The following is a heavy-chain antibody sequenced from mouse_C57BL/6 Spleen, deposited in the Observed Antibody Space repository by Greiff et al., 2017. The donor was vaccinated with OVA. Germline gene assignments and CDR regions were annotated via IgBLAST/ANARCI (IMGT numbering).Heavy chain of an antibody. Sequence: QVQLQQSGAELVKPGASVKLSCKASGYTFTEYTIHWVKQRSGQGLEWIGWFYPGSGSIKYNEKFKDKATLTADKSSSPVYMELSRLTSEDSAVYFCARHEVYYDYDEGYFDVWGTGTTVTVSS. V-gene: IGHV1-62-2*01. CDR3: ARHEVYYDYDEGYFDV. CDR2: FYPGSGSI. CDR1: GYTFTEYT. J-gene: IGHJ1*03. D-gene: IGHD2-4*01.